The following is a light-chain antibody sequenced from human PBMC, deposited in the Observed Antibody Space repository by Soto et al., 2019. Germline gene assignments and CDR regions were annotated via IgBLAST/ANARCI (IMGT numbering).Light chain of an antibody. J-gene: IGLJ3*02. V-gene: IGLV1-51*02. CDR3: GPWDSSLSALWV. Sequence: QSVLTQPPSVSAAPGQKVTISCSGSSSNIGNNYVSWYQQLPGTAPKLLIYENNKRPSGIPDRFSGSKSGTSATLGITGLQTGDEADYYCGPWDSSLSALWVFGGGTKLTVL. CDR1: SSNIGNNY. CDR2: ENN.